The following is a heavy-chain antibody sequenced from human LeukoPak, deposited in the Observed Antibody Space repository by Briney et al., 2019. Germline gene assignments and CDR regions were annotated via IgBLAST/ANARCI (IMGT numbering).Heavy chain of an antibody. CDR3: ARGLWFGDENPPYFDY. CDR1: GGSISSSNYY. D-gene: IGHD3-10*01. Sequence: SETLSLTCTVSGGSISSSNYYWSWLRPPAGKGLEWIGRIYTSGTTNYNPSLKSRVTISIDTSKNQFSLKLSSVSAADTAVYYCARGLWFGDENPPYFDYWGQGTLVTVSS. CDR2: IYTSGTT. V-gene: IGHV4-61*02. J-gene: IGHJ4*02.